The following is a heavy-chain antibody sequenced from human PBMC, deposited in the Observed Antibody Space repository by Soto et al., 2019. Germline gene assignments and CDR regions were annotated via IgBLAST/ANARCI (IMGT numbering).Heavy chain of an antibody. J-gene: IGHJ6*02. Sequence: SVKVSFKACGGPFSSYAISWVRQAPGQGLEWMGGIIPIFGTANYAQKFQGRVTITADESTSTAYMELSSLRSEDTAVYYCARGLRSDYYYGMDVWGQGTTVTVSS. CDR3: ARGLRSDYYYGMDV. CDR2: IIPIFGTA. V-gene: IGHV1-69*13. D-gene: IGHD3-3*01. CDR1: GGPFSSYA.